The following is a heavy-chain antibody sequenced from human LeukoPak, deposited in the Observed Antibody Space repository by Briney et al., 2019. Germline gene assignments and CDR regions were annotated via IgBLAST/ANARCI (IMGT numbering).Heavy chain of an antibody. V-gene: IGHV4-39*07. CDR1: GFTVSSNY. CDR2: IYYSGST. J-gene: IGHJ4*02. Sequence: GSLRLSCAASGFTVSSNYMSWVRQAPGKGLEWIGSIYYSGSTYYNPSLKSRVTISVDTSKNQFSLKLSSVTAADTAVYYCARPLAVAGAFDYWGQGTLVTVSS. D-gene: IGHD6-19*01. CDR3: ARPLAVAGAFDY.